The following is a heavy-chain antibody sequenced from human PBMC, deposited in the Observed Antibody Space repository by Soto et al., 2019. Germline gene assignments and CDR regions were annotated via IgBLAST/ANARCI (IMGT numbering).Heavy chain of an antibody. J-gene: IGHJ4*02. D-gene: IGHD3-3*01. CDR3: ERSARITIFGVDFDY. V-gene: IGHV1-69*02. CDR2: IIPILGIA. Sequence: SVKVSCKAAGGTFSSYTISRVRQALGQGLEWMGRIIPILGIANYAQKFQGRVTITADKSTSTAYMELSSLRSEDTAVYYCERSARITIFGVDFDYWGQGTLVTVSS. CDR1: GGTFSSYT.